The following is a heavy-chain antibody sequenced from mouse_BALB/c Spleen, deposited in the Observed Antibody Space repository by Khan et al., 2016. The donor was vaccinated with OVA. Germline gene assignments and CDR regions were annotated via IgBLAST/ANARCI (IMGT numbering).Heavy chain of an antibody. CDR3: TRGGYVSFGY. D-gene: IGHD1-1*01. CDR2: INPSSGYN. CDR1: GYIFTNYM. Sequence: QVQLQQSGAELARPGASVKMSCKASGYIFTNYMIHWVKQRPGQGLEWIGDINPSSGYNNYNQKFKDKATLTADKSSSTAYMQLSSLTSDDSAVYYCTRGGYVSFGYWGQGTLVTVSA. J-gene: IGHJ3*01. V-gene: IGHV1-4*01.